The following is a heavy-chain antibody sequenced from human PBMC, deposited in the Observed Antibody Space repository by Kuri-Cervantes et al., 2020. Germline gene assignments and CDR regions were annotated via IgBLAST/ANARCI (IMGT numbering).Heavy chain of an antibody. CDR2: ISAYNGNT. J-gene: IGHJ6*02. Sequence: ASVNVSCKASGYTFTSYVISWVRQAPGQGLEWMGWISAYNGNTNYAQKLQGRVTMTTDTSTSTAYMELRSLRSDDTAVYYCARGDPGYSYGFYYYYYGMDVWGQGTTVTVSS. D-gene: IGHD5-18*01. CDR1: GYTFTSYV. V-gene: IGHV1-18*01. CDR3: ARGDPGYSYGFYYYYYGMDV.